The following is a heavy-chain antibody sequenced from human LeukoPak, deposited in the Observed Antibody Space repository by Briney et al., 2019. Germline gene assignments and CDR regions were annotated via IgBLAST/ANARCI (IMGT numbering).Heavy chain of an antibody. D-gene: IGHD3-10*01. CDR3: ARASRGLAYYYGSGSYWFDP. CDR2: MNPNSGNT. J-gene: IGHJ5*02. CDR1: GGTFSNYA. Sequence: GSSVKVSCKASGGTFSNYAINWVRQATGQGLEWMGWMNPNSGNTGYAQKFQGRVTMTRNTSISTAYMELSSLRSEDTAVYYCARASRGLAYYYGSGSYWFDPWGQGTLVTVSS. V-gene: IGHV1-8*02.